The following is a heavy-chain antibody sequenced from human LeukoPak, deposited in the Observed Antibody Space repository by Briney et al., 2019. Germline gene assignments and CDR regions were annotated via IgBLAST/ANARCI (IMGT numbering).Heavy chain of an antibody. CDR1: GFTFSDYY. Sequence: GGSLRLSCAASGFTFSDYYMSWIRQAPGKGLEWVSYISSSSSYTNYVDSVKGRFTISRDNAKNSLYLQMNSLRAEDTAVYYCARDYPTWTPYYFDYWGQGTLVTVSS. CDR3: ARDYPTWTPYYFDY. V-gene: IGHV3-11*06. J-gene: IGHJ4*02. CDR2: ISSSSSYT. D-gene: IGHD3/OR15-3a*01.